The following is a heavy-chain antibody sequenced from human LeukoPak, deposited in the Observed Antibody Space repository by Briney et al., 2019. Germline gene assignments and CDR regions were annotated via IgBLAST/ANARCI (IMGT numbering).Heavy chain of an antibody. CDR3: AGETSGDVGFDP. Sequence: SETLSLTCTVSGGSISSYYWSWIRQPAGKGLEWIGRIYTSGSTKYNPSLKSRVTMSLDTSNNQFSLKLSSVTAADTAVYHCAGETSGDVGFDPWGQGTLVTVTS. D-gene: IGHD2-21*02. J-gene: IGHJ5*02. CDR1: GGSISSYY. V-gene: IGHV4-4*07. CDR2: IYTSGST.